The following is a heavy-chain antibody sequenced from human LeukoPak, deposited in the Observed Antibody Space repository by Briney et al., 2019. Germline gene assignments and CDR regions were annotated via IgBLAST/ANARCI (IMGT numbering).Heavy chain of an antibody. CDR2: IYYSGNT. CDR1: GGSISDYY. CDR3: AKSNGYGLVDI. Sequence: SETLSLTCTVSGGSISDYYWTWIRQPPGKGLEWIGHIYYSGNTIYNPSLKSRATISVDTSRNQFSLKLNSVTAADTAVYYCAKSNGYGLVDIWGQGTMVTVSS. D-gene: IGHD3-10*01. J-gene: IGHJ3*02. V-gene: IGHV4-59*12.